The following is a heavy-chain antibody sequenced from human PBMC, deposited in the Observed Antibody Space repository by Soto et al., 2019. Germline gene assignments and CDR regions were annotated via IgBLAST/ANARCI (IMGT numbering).Heavy chain of an antibody. V-gene: IGHV3-23*01. CDR2: ISGSGGST. Sequence: GGSLRLSCAASGFTFSSYAMSWVRQAPGKGLEWVSAISGSGGSTYYADSVKGRFTISRDNSKNTLYLQMNSLRAEDTAVYYCAKDRFHALGPYEPADYWGQGTLVTVSS. CDR3: AKDRFHALGPYEPADY. J-gene: IGHJ4*02. CDR1: GFTFSSYA. D-gene: IGHD3-3*01.